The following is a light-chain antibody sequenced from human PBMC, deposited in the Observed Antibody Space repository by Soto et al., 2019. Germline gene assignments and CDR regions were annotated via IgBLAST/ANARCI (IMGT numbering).Light chain of an antibody. J-gene: IGKJ1*01. V-gene: IGKV3-15*01. CDR1: QSVSSN. Sequence: EIVMTQSPATLSVSPGERATLSCRASQSVSSNLAWYQQKPGQAPRLLIYGASTRATGIPARFSGSGSGTEFTLTISSLQSEDFAVYYCQQCNNWPPWMFGQGTKVEIK. CDR2: GAS. CDR3: QQCNNWPPWM.